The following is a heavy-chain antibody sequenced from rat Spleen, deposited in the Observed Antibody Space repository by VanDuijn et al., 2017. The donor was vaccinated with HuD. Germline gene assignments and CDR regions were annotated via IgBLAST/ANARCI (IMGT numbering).Heavy chain of an antibody. J-gene: IGHJ2*01. V-gene: IGHV5-25*01. CDR2: ITTGGDHS. CDR1: GLTFSNYY. Sequence: EVQLVESGGGLVQPGSSMKLSCAASGLTFSNYYMAWVRQAPTKGLEWVASITTGGDHSYYRDSVKGRFVISKDNAKNTGYLQMNNLGSEDTAMYYCAKREAYYDGSYYPDYWGQGVMVTVSS. CDR3: AKREAYYDGSYYPDY. D-gene: IGHD1-12*02.